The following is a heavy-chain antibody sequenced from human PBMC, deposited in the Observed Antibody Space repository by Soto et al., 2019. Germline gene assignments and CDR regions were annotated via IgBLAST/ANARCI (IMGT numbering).Heavy chain of an antibody. D-gene: IGHD5-18*01. CDR2: ISYDGSNK. J-gene: IGHJ6*02. CDR1: GFTFSSYA. V-gene: IGHV3-30-3*01. CDR3: ARDAFRTHTVDTAMVYGMDV. Sequence: QVQLVESGGGVVQPGRSLRLSCAASGFTFSSYAMHWVRQAPGKGLEWVAVISYDGSNKYYADSGKGRFTISRDNSKNTLYLQMNSLRAEDTAVYYCARDAFRTHTVDTAMVYGMDVWGQGTTVTVT.